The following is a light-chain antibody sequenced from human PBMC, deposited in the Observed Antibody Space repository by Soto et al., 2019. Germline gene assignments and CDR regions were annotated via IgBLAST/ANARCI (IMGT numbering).Light chain of an antibody. CDR1: SSDVGGYNY. CDR2: DVT. CDR3: SSYTSTSTPWV. V-gene: IGLV2-14*01. J-gene: IGLJ6*01. Sequence: QSALTQPASVSGSPGQSITISCTGTSSDVGGYNYVSWYQQHPGKAPKLMIYDVTDRPSGVSNRFSGSKSGNTASLTVSGLQAEDEADYDCSSYTSTSTPWVFGTGTQMTVL.